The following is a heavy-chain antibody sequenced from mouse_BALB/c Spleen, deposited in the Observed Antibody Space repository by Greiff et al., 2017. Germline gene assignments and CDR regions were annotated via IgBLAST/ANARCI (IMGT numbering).Heavy chain of an antibody. V-gene: IGHV5-9-3*01. D-gene: IGHD1-2*01. CDR2: ISSGGSYT. Sequence: EVQVVESGGGLVKPGGSLKLSCAASGFTFSSYAMSWVRQTPEKRLEWVATISSGGSYTYYPDSVKGRFTISRDNAKNTLYLQMSSLRSEDTAMYYCARLGAFITTATGAMDYWGQGTSVTVSS. CDR3: ARLGAFITTATGAMDY. J-gene: IGHJ4*01. CDR1: GFTFSSYA.